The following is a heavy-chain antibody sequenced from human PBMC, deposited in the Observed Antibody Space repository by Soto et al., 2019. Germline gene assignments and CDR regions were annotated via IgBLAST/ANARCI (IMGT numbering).Heavy chain of an antibody. CDR2: VNPGSGYK. CDR1: GYVFPSYD. Sequence: QVQLVQSGAEVKKPGASVRVSCKASGYVFPSYDITWVRQAPGHGLEGMGWVNPGSGYKGYAQNFQGRVTLTRNMSISTVYMELSSLRSEDTAVYYCARADPRHYYMDVWGKGTTVTVSS. J-gene: IGHJ6*03. CDR3: ARADPRHYYMDV. V-gene: IGHV1-8*01.